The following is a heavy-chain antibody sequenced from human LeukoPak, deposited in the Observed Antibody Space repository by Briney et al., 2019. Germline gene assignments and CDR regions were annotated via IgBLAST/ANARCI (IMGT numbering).Heavy chain of an antibody. V-gene: IGHV1-46*01. CDR3: AREGVAATGLDY. D-gene: IGHD6-13*01. Sequence: ASVKVSCKASGYTFSIYNMHWERQAPGQGLEWMGIINPSGGSASDAQKFQGRLTMTRDTSTSTLYMELSSLRSEDTAVYYCAREGVAATGLDYWGQGTLVTVSS. J-gene: IGHJ4*02. CDR1: GYTFSIYN. CDR2: INPSGGSA.